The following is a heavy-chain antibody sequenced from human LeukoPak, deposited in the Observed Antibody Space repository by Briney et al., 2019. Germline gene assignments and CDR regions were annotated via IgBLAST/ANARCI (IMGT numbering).Heavy chain of an antibody. V-gene: IGHV1-46*01. D-gene: IGHD6-19*01. Sequence: ASVKVSCKASGYTFTRHYIQWVRQAPGQGLEWMGIINPSGGSTSYAQKFQGRVTLTRDTSTSTVYMELSSLRSEDTAVYYCARERGVAVAGEGVDPWSQGTLVTVSS. CDR3: ARERGVAVAGEGVDP. CDR1: GYTFTRHY. CDR2: INPSGGST. J-gene: IGHJ5*02.